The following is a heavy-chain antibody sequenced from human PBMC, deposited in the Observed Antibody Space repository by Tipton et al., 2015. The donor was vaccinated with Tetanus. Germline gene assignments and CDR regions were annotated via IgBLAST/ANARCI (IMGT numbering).Heavy chain of an antibody. CDR2: IYYSGST. CDR3: ARDHGITWGGMGYYYGMDV. Sequence: LRLSCTVSGDSLSNGDYYWSWIRQPPGKGLESIGYIYYSGSTYYNPSLKSRVTISVDTSKNQFSLRLSSVTAADTAVYYCARDHGITWGGMGYYYGMDVWGQGTTVTVYS. D-gene: IGHD3-16*01. V-gene: IGHV4-30-4*01. CDR1: GDSLSNGDYY. J-gene: IGHJ6*02.